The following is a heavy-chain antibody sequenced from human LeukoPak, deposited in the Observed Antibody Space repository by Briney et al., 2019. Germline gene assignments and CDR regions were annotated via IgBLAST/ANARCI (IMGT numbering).Heavy chain of an antibody. CDR3: ARAPTPYYDNSGEFDY. CDR2: MNPKSGNT. V-gene: IGHV1-8*02. J-gene: IGHJ4*02. Sequence: ASVKVSCKASGYSFSNSDINWVRQATGQGLEWMGWMNPKSGNTGYSQKFQGRVTMTTNISITTAYMELTSLTSEDTAVYYCARAPTPYYDNSGEFDYWGQGTLVTVSS. CDR1: GYSFSNSD. D-gene: IGHD3-22*01.